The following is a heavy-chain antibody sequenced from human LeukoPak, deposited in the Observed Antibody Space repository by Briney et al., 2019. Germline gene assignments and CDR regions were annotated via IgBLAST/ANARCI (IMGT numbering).Heavy chain of an antibody. CDR2: INPNSGGT. V-gene: IGHV1-2*02. D-gene: IGHD3-22*01. CDR1: GYTFTGYY. J-gene: IGHJ4*02. Sequence: ASVKVSCKASGYTFTGYYMHWVRQAPGQGLEWMGWINPNSGGTNYAQKFQGRVTMTRDTSISTAYMELSRLRSDDTAVYYCARDLYYDSSGYYFLGYWGQGTLVTVSS. CDR3: ARDLYYDSSGYYFLGY.